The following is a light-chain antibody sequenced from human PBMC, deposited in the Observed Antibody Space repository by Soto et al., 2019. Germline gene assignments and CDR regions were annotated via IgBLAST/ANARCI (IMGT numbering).Light chain of an antibody. CDR2: GAS. V-gene: IGKV3D-20*02. CDR3: QQRSNWPPWT. CDR1: QSGTSSY. J-gene: IGKJ1*01. Sequence: EIVLTQSPGTLSLSPGERVNLYCRASQSGTSSYIAWYQQKSGQAPRLLLYGASSRATGIPDRFRGSGSGTDFTLTISSLEPEDFAVYYCQQRSNWPPWTFGQGTKVDNK.